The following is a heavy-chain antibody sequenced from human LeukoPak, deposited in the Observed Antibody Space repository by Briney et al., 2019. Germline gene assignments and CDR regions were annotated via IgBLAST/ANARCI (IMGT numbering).Heavy chain of an antibody. D-gene: IGHD3-10*01. J-gene: IGHJ4*02. V-gene: IGHV4-4*07. Sequence: SETLSLTCTVSGGSINCYWSWIRQPAGKGLEWIGRISGSGTITYNPALQSRLSISIDTSKNQFSLKLMSVTAADTAVYYCAREFGVVRGVPVDYWAREPWSPSPQ. CDR1: GGSINCY. CDR3: AREFGVVRGVPVDY. CDR2: ISGSGTI.